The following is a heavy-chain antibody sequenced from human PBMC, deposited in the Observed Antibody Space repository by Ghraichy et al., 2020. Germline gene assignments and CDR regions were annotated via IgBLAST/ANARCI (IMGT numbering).Heavy chain of an antibody. J-gene: IGHJ6*02. CDR1: GGTFSSYT. V-gene: IGHV1-69*02. CDR3: ATQRDSGYDLSGDVYYYYYGMDV. Sequence: SVKVSCKASGGTFSSYTISWVRQAPGQGLEWMGRIIPILGIANYAQKFQGRVTITADKSTSTAYMELSSLRSEDTAVYYCATQRDSGYDLSGDVYYYYYGMDVWGQGTTVTVSS. D-gene: IGHD5-12*01. CDR2: IIPILGIA.